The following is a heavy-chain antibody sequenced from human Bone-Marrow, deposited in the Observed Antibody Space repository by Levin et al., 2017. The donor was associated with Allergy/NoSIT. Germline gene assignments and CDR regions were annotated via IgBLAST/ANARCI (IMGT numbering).Heavy chain of an antibody. J-gene: IGHJ5*02. D-gene: IGHD3-3*01. Sequence: SQTLSLTCAVYGGSFRGYYWSWIRQPPGKGLEWIGEINHSGSTNYNPSLKSRVTISVDTSKNQFSLKLSSVTAADTAVYYCARGRPFLEWLFHTNWFDPWGQGTLVTVSS. V-gene: IGHV4-34*01. CDR3: ARGRPFLEWLFHTNWFDP. CDR1: GGSFRGYY. CDR2: INHSGST.